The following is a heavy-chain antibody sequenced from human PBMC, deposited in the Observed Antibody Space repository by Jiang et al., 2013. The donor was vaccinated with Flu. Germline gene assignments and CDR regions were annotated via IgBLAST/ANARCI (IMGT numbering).Heavy chain of an antibody. D-gene: IGHD3-22*01. CDR2: TYYRSKWYN. CDR1: GDSVSSNSAA. CDR3: ARAGGMGYYDSSAYWYFDL. V-gene: IGHV6-1*01. J-gene: IGHJ2*01. Sequence: QTLSLTCAISGDSVSSNSAAWNWIRQSPSRGLEWLGRTYYRSKWYNDYAVSVKSRITINPDTSKNQFSLQLNSVTPEDTAVYYCARAGGMGYYDSSAYWYFDLWGRGTLVHCLL.